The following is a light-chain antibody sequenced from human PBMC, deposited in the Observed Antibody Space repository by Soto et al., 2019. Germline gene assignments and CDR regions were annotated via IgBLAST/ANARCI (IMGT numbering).Light chain of an antibody. CDR3: SSYAGSNIVA. J-gene: IGLJ2*01. V-gene: IGLV2-8*01. CDR2: EVT. Sequence: QSALTQPPSASGSPGQSVTISCTGTSSDVGGYNYVSWYQQHPGKVPKLMIYEVTKRPSGVPDRFSGSKSGNTASLTVSGLQAEDEADYYCSSYAGSNIVAFGGGTKLTVL. CDR1: SSDVGGYNY.